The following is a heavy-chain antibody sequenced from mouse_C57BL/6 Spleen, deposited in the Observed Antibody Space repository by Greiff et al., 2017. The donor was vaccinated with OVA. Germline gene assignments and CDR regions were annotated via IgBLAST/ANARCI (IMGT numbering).Heavy chain of an antibody. CDR3: AGLYYYGSSYYYAMDY. D-gene: IGHD1-1*01. J-gene: IGHJ4*01. CDR1: GYAFSSYW. V-gene: IGHV1-80*01. Sequence: VQLVESGAELVKPGASVKISCKASGYAFSSYWMNWVKQRPGKGLEWIGQIYPGDGDTNYNGKFKGKATLTADKSSSTAYMQLSSLTSEDSAVYFCAGLYYYGSSYYYAMDYWGQGTSVTVSS. CDR2: IYPGDGDT.